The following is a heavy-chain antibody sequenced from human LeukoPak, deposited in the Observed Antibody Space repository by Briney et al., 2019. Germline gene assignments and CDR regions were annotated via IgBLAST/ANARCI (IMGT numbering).Heavy chain of an antibody. D-gene: IGHD1-26*01. V-gene: IGHV3-74*01. CDR1: GFTFSTYW. CDR3: ATRRSGSYYFDY. CDR2: INTDGSST. J-gene: IGHJ4*02. Sequence: GGSLRLSCAGSGFTFSTYWMHWVRQAPGKGLVWVSYINTDGSSTRYADSVKGRFTISRDNSKNTLYLQMNSLRAEDTAVYYCATRRSGSYYFDYWGQGTLVTVSS.